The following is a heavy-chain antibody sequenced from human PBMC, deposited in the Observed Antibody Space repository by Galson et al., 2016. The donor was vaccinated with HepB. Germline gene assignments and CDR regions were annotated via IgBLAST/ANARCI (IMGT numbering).Heavy chain of an antibody. V-gene: IGHV3-66*01. J-gene: IGHJ4*02. CDR2: IYSDGRT. CDR1: GFTVSSNY. D-gene: IGHD6-19*01. CDR3: AKNGGWYGAGYFDY. Sequence: SLRLSCAASGFTVSSNYMSWVRQAQGKGLEWVSVIYSDGRTYYADSVKGRFTISRDNSKNTVYLQMNNLRAEDTAVYYCAKNGGWYGAGYFDYWGQGTLVTVSS.